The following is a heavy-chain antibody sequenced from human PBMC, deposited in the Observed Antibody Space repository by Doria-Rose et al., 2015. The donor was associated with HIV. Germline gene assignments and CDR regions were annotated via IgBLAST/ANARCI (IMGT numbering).Heavy chain of an antibody. CDR1: GFTFSSYG. CDR3: AKDRDSGGGDCYPDY. CDR2: IRYDGSNK. J-gene: IGHJ4*02. Sequence: QVQLVQSGGGVVQPGGSLGLSCAASGFTFSSYGMHWVRQAPGKGLEWVAFIRYDGSNKYYADSVRGRFAISRDDSKNTLYLQMYSLRTEDTAVYYCAKDRDSGGGDCYPDYWGQGTLVTVSS. D-gene: IGHD2-21*02. V-gene: IGHV3-30*02.